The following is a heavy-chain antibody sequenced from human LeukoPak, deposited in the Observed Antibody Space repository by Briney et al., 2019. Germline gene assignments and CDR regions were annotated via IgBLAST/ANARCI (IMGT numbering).Heavy chain of an antibody. D-gene: IGHD6-13*01. V-gene: IGHV4-39*07. CDR2: IYYSGST. Sequence: SSETLSLTCTVSGGSISSSSYYWGWIRQPPGKGLEWIGSIYYSGSTNYNPSLKSRVTISVDTSKNQFSLKLSSVTAADTAVYYCARGAGYSSSWYSYYYYYYGMDVWGQGTTVTVSS. CDR3: ARGAGYSSSWYSYYYYYYGMDV. J-gene: IGHJ6*02. CDR1: GGSISSSSYY.